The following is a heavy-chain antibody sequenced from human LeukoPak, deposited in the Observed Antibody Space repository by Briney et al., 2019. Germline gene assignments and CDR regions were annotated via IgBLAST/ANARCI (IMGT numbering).Heavy chain of an antibody. J-gene: IGHJ5*02. D-gene: IGHD3-22*01. CDR1: GFTFSDYY. Sequence: GGSLRLSCAASGFTFSDYYMSWIRQAPGKGLEWVSYISSSGSTIYYADSVKGRFTVSRDNAKNTLYLQMNSLRAEDTAVYYCGRPYYCDSSANYNWFDPWGQGTLVTVSS. V-gene: IGHV3-11*04. CDR2: ISSSGSTI. CDR3: GRPYYCDSSANYNWFDP.